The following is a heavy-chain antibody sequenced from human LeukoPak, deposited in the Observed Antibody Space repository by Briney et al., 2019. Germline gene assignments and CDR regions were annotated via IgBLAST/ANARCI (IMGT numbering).Heavy chain of an antibody. J-gene: IGHJ4*02. CDR3: ATHGRPQIIAVVPAATI. Sequence: SETLSLTCTVSGGSISSSSYYWAWIRQPPGKGLEWIGSIYYTGSTYYKPSLKSRVTISIDTSKNQFSLKLSSVTAADAAVYYCATHGRPQIIAVVPAATIWGQGTLVTVSS. CDR1: GGSISSSSYY. V-gene: IGHV4-39*01. CDR2: IYYTGST. D-gene: IGHD2-2*01.